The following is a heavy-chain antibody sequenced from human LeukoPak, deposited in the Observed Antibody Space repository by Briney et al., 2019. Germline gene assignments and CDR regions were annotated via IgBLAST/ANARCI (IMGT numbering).Heavy chain of an antibody. D-gene: IGHD6-6*01. J-gene: IGHJ4*02. CDR2: IYHSGST. Sequence: PSGTLSLTCAVSGGSISSSNWWSWVRQPPGKGLEWIGEIYHSGSTNYNPSLKSRVTISVDKSKNQFSLKLSSVTAADTAVYYCARVGSGSSPLACPDYWGQGTLVTVSS. CDR3: ARVGSGSSPLACPDY. CDR1: GGSISSSNW. V-gene: IGHV4-4*02.